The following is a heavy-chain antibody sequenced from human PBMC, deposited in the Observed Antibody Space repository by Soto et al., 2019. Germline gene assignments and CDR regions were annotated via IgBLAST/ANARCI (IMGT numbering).Heavy chain of an antibody. CDR2: ISSSSSYI. CDR1: GFIFTNYA. V-gene: IGHV3-21*01. CDR3: ARDQVASYHSDYFDY. J-gene: IGHJ4*01. D-gene: IGHD5-12*01. Sequence: GGSLRLSCAASGFIFTNYAMNWVRQAPGKGLEWVSSISSSSSYIHYADSVKGRFTISRDNAKNSLYLQMNSLRAEDTAVYYCARDQVASYHSDYFDYWGHGSLVTVFS.